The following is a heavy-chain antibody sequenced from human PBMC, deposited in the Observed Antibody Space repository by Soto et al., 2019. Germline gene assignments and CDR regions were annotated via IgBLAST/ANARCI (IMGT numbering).Heavy chain of an antibody. Sequence: QVQLVESGGGVVQPGRSLRLSCAASGFTFSSYAMHWVRQAPGKGLEWVAVISYDGSNKYYADSVKGRFTISRDNSKNTLYLQMNCLRAEDTAVYYCARDPGIAVAGATPFDYWGQGTLVTVSS. CDR1: GFTFSSYA. D-gene: IGHD6-19*01. CDR3: ARDPGIAVAGATPFDY. V-gene: IGHV3-30-3*01. J-gene: IGHJ4*02. CDR2: ISYDGSNK.